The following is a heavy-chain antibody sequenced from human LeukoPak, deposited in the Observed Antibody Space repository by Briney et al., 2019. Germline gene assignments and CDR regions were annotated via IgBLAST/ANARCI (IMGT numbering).Heavy chain of an antibody. D-gene: IGHD3-3*01. CDR1: GGSISSYY. CDR3: ARGSFWSGYYRWFDP. CDR2: IYYSGST. Sequence: SETLSLTCTVSGGSISSYYWSWIRQPPGKGLEWIGYIYYSGSTNYNPSLKSRVTISVDKSKNQFSLKLSSVTAADTAVYYCARGSFWSGYYRWFDPWGQGTLVTVSS. J-gene: IGHJ5*02. V-gene: IGHV4-59*12.